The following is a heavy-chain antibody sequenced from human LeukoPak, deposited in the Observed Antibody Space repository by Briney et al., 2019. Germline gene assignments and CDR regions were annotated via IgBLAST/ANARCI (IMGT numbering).Heavy chain of an antibody. CDR2: ISSSSSTI. CDR3: ARDFSPTYYYDSSGSGY. J-gene: IGHJ4*02. CDR1: GFTFSSYS. V-gene: IGHV3-48*04. Sequence: PGGSLRLSCAASGFTFSSYSMNWVRQAPGKGLEWVSYISSSSSTIYYADSVKGRFTISRDNAKNSLYLQMNSLRAEDTAVYYCARDFSPTYYYDSSGSGYWGQGTLVTVSS. D-gene: IGHD3-22*01.